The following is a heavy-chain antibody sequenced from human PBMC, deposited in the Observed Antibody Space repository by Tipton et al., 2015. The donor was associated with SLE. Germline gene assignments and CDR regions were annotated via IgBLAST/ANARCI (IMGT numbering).Heavy chain of an antibody. V-gene: IGHV4-59*01. J-gene: IGHJ4*02. CDR3: ASGRAVAGGDYFDY. CDR1: GGSISSYY. Sequence: LRLSCTVSGGSISSYYWSWIRQPPGKGLEWIGYIYYSGSTNYNPSLKGRVTISVDTSKNQFSLKLSSVTAADTAVYYCASGRAVAGGDYFDYWGQGTLVTVSS. CDR2: IYYSGST. D-gene: IGHD6-19*01.